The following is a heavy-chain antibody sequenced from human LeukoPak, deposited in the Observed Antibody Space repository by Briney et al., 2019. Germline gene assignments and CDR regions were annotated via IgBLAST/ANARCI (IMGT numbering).Heavy chain of an antibody. Sequence: ASVKVSCKASGYTFIGYYMHWVRQAPGQGLEWMGWINPNSGGTNYAQKFQGRVTMTRDTSISTAYMELSRLRSDDTAVYYCARGKGLGSTSYYYFDYWGQGTLVTVSS. CDR2: INPNSGGT. CDR3: ARGKGLGSTSYYYFDY. D-gene: IGHD2-2*01. J-gene: IGHJ4*02. CDR1: GYTFIGYY. V-gene: IGHV1-2*02.